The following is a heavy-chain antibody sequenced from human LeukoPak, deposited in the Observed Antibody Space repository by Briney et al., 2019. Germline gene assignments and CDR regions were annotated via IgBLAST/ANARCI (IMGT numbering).Heavy chain of an antibody. CDR1: GYTFTSYD. J-gene: IGHJ3*02. CDR3: ARLRGSYYLNAFDI. V-gene: IGHV7-4-1*02. CDR2: INTNTGNP. D-gene: IGHD1-26*01. Sequence: GASVKVSCKASGYTFTSYDISWVRQAPGQGLEWMGWINTNTGNPTYAQGFTGRFVFSLDTSVSTAYLQISSLKAEDTAVYYCARLRGSYYLNAFDIWDQGTMVTVSS.